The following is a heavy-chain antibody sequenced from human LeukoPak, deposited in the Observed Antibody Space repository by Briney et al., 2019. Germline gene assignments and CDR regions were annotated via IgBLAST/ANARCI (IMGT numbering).Heavy chain of an antibody. D-gene: IGHD3-22*01. CDR1: GGSFSSYY. J-gene: IGHJ3*02. Sequence: NASETLSLTCAVYGGSFSSYYWGWIGQPPGKRLEWIGSIYYSGSTYYNPSLKSRVTISVDTSKNQFSLKLSSVTAADTAVYYCAREGTSYPWDYYDSSGYLVAFDIWGQGTMVTVSS. CDR2: IYYSGST. CDR3: AREGTSYPWDYYDSSGYLVAFDI. V-gene: IGHV4-39*07.